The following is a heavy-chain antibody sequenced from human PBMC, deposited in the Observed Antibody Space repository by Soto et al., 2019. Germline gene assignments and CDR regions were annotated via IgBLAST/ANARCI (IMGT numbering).Heavy chain of an antibody. Sequence: TSGTLSLTCAVYGGSFSGYYWSWIRQPRGNGLGGVGEINHSGSTNYNPSLKSRVTISLDTSKNQLSLKLTPVTAADTAVYYCAGGRVYDFWSGYYPVRGYYGMDVWGQGTTVTVSS. CDR1: GGSFSGYY. J-gene: IGHJ6*02. D-gene: IGHD3-3*01. V-gene: IGHV4-34*01. CDR2: INHSGST. CDR3: AGGRVYDFWSGYYPVRGYYGMDV.